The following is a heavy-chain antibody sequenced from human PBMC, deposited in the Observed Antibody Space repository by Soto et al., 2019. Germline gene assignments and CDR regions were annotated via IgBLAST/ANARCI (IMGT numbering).Heavy chain of an antibody. CDR1: GFTFSSYS. V-gene: IGHV3-21*01. CDR3: ARGTHTLKYCSSTSCYVP. D-gene: IGHD2-2*01. Sequence: GGSLRLSCAASGFTFSSYSMNWVRQAPGKGLEWVSSISSSSSYIYYADSVKGRFTISRDNAKNSLYLQMNSLRAEDTAVYYCARGTHTLKYCSSTSCYVPWGQGTLVTVSS. CDR2: ISSSSSYI. J-gene: IGHJ5*02.